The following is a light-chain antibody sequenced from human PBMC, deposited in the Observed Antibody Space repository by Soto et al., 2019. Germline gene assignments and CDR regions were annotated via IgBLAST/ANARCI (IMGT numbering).Light chain of an antibody. V-gene: IGKV3-20*01. Sequence: EIVLTQSPGTLSLSPGERATLSCRASQSVSNYLAWYQRKPGQAPRLLIYGASSRATGIPDRFSGSGSGTDFTLTISRLKTEDFAVYYCHQYGGSPQTFGQGTKVEIK. CDR2: GAS. CDR3: HQYGGSPQT. CDR1: QSVSNY. J-gene: IGKJ1*01.